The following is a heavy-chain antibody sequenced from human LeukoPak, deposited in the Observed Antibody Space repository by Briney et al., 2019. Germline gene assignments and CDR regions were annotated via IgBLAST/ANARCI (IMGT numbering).Heavy chain of an antibody. CDR2: ISGSGGST. CDR1: GFTFSDYS. J-gene: IGHJ4*02. D-gene: IGHD3-10*01. Sequence: GGSLRLSCAASGFTFSDYSMSWVRQAPGKGLEWVSAISGSGGSTYYADSVKGRFTISRDNSKNTLYLQMNSLRAEDTAVYYCAKDSWFGELTNSIDYWGQGTLVTVSP. CDR3: AKDSWFGELTNSIDY. V-gene: IGHV3-23*01.